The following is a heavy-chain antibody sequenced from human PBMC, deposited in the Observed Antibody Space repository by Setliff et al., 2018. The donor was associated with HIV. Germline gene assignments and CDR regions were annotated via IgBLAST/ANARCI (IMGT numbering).Heavy chain of an antibody. Sequence: SVKVSCKASGGTFSSYAINWVRQAPGQGPEWVGGIITISGTPNYAQKFQGRVTFPGVESLSIAYMELSSLTYEDTAVYYCARPTTEGDYYDSSGYLSGAFDIWGQGTMFTVSS. CDR1: GGTFSSYA. CDR3: ARPTTEGDYYDSSGYLSGAFDI. D-gene: IGHD3-22*01. V-gene: IGHV1-69*13. J-gene: IGHJ3*02. CDR2: IITISGTP.